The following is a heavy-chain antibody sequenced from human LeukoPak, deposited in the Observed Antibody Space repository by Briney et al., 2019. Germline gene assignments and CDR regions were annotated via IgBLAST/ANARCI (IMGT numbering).Heavy chain of an antibody. V-gene: IGHV4-39*01. CDR1: GGSISSSSYY. CDR2: IYYSGST. Sequence: SETLSLTCTVSGGSISSSSYYWGWIRQPPGKGLEWIGSIYYSGSTYYNPSLKSRVTISVDTSKNQFSLKLSSVIAADTAVYYCARHPNYDFWSGYSTWFDPWGQGTLVTVSS. J-gene: IGHJ5*02. D-gene: IGHD3-3*01. CDR3: ARHPNYDFWSGYSTWFDP.